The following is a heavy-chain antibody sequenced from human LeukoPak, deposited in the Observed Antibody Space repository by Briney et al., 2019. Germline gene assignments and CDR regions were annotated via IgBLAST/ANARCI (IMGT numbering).Heavy chain of an antibody. CDR2: IYPGDSDT. CDR3: ARSLCSSTSCPVDY. D-gene: IGHD2-2*01. CDR1: GYSFTSYW. Sequence: GESLKISCKGSGYSFTSYWIGWVRPMPGKGLGWMGIIYPGDSDTRYSPSFQGQVTISADKSISTAYLQWSSLKASDTAMYYCARSLCSSTSCPVDYWGQGTLVTVSS. V-gene: IGHV5-51*01. J-gene: IGHJ4*02.